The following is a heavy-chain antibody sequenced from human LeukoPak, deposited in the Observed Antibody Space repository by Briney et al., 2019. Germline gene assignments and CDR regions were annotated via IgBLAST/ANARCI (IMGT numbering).Heavy chain of an antibody. J-gene: IGHJ4*02. D-gene: IGHD6-19*01. Sequence: PGGSLRLSCAASGFTFSSYGMHWVRQAPGKGLEWVAFIRYDGSNKYYADSVKGRFTISRDNSKNTLYLQMNSLRPEDTAVYYCAGDRDAGYNSGWNPFDYWGQGMLVTVSS. CDR2: IRYDGSNK. CDR1: GFTFSSYG. V-gene: IGHV3-30*02. CDR3: AGDRDAGYNSGWNPFDY.